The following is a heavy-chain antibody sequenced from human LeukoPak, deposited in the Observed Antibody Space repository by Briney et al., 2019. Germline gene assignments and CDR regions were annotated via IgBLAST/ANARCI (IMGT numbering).Heavy chain of an antibody. D-gene: IGHD3-10*01. CDR3: ARDLLPQVYGSGKSNWFDP. Sequence: ASVKVSCKASGYTFTGYYMHWVRQAPGQGLEWMGWINPNSGGTNYAQKFQGRVTMTRDTSISTAYMELSRLRSDDTAVYYCARDLLPQVYGSGKSNWFDPWGQGTLVTVSS. CDR2: INPNSGGT. J-gene: IGHJ5*02. V-gene: IGHV1-2*02. CDR1: GYTFTGYY.